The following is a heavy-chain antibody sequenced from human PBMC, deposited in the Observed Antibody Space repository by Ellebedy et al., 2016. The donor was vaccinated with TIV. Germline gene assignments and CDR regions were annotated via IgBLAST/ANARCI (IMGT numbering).Heavy chain of an antibody. Sequence: SVKVSCXASGGTFSSYAISWVRQAPGQGLEWMGGIIPIFGTANYAQKFQGRVTITADESTSTAYMELSSLRSEDTAVYYCARGSKSLGSSGPRLLFDYWGQGTLVTVSS. CDR2: IIPIFGTA. D-gene: IGHD3-22*01. V-gene: IGHV1-69*13. CDR1: GGTFSSYA. J-gene: IGHJ4*02. CDR3: ARGSKSLGSSGPRLLFDY.